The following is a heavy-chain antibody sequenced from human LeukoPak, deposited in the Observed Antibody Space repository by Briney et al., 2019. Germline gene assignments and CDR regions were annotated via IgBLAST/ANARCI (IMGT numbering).Heavy chain of an antibody. CDR2: ITTTSTI. V-gene: IGHV3-48*02. J-gene: IGHJ6*02. Sequence: GGSLRLSCAASGFAFSNYGMNWVRQAPGKGLEWLSYITTTSTIYYADSMRGRFTISRDNAENSLYLQMNSLRDEDTAVCYCARSRNNALDVWGQGTTVTVSS. D-gene: IGHD1/OR15-1a*01. CDR1: GFAFSNYG. CDR3: ARSRNNALDV.